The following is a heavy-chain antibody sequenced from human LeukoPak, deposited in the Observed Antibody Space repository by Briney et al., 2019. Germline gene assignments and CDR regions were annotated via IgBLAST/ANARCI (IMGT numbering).Heavy chain of an antibody. V-gene: IGHV3-7*01. CDR3: AKDLKYNWNDGNY. CDR2: IKQDGSEK. Sequence: GGSLRLSCAASGFTFSSYWMSWVRQAPGKGLEWVANIKQDGSEKYYADSVKGRFTISRDNSKNTLYLQMNSLRAEDTAVYYCAKDLKYNWNDGNYWGQGTLVTVSS. CDR1: GFTFSSYW. J-gene: IGHJ4*02. D-gene: IGHD1-20*01.